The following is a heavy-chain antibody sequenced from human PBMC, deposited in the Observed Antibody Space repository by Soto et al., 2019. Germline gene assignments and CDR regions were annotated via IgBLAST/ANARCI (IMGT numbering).Heavy chain of an antibody. CDR1: GGTFSSYT. Sequence: QVQLVQSGAEVKKPGSSVKVSCKASGGTFSSYTISWVRQAPGQGLEWMGRIIPILGIANYEQKFQGRVTITADKSTSTAYMELSSLRSEDTAVYYCARVRAPHPMKVVVAAPDNNWFDPWGQGTLVTVSS. CDR3: ARVRAPHPMKVVVAAPDNNWFDP. J-gene: IGHJ5*02. D-gene: IGHD2-15*01. V-gene: IGHV1-69*02. CDR2: IIPILGIA.